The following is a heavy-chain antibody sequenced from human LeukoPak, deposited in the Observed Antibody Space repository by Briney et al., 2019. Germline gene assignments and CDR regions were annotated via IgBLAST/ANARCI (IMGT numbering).Heavy chain of an antibody. D-gene: IGHD1-1*01. J-gene: IGHJ3*02. CDR1: GGSISPYY. CDR2: VLYSGST. V-gene: IGHV4-59*01. CDR3: ARGLERRWVAFDI. Sequence: PSETLSLTCTVSGGSISPYYWSWIRQPPGKGLEWVGEVLYSGSTNYNPSLKSRVSISLDKSKNQFSLKLSSVTAADTAVYYCARGLERRWVAFDIWGQGTMVTVSS.